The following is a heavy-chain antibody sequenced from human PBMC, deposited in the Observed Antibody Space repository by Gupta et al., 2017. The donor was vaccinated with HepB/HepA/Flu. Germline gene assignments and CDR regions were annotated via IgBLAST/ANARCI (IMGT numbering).Heavy chain of an antibody. CDR3: ARDAVRAGVSGSWFDS. CDR1: GYTCTDYY. CDR2: IYGNTGAT. J-gene: IGHJ5*01. V-gene: IGHV1-2*02. Sequence: QVQLVQSGAEGKNPGASVKVSCKASGYTCTDYYIHWVRQAPGQGLEWLGWIYGNTGATRYAQPFQDRVTMTRDTSITTSHLEMTRLTSDDAAFSYCARDAVRAGVSGSWFDSWGQGTLVSVSS. D-gene: IGHD2-8*01.